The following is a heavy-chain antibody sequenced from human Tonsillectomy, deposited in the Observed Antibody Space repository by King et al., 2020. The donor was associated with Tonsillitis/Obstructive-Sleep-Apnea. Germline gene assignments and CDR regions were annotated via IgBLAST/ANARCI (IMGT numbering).Heavy chain of an antibody. Sequence: QLVQTGGGLVKPGGSLRLSCAASGFTFSSYSITWVRQAPGKGLEWLSSISSSSSHIFYADSLQGRFIVSRDKAKNSLYLQMNSLGAEDTAVYYCARDGTPTIFGGACDVFDIWGQGTLVTVSS. D-gene: IGHD3-3*01. CDR2: ISSSSSHI. J-gene: IGHJ3*02. CDR3: ARDGTPTIFGGACDVFDI. V-gene: IGHV3-21*01. CDR1: GFTFSSYS.